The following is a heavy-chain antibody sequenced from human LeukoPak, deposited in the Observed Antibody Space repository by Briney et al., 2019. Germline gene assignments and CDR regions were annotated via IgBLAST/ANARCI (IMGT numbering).Heavy chain of an antibody. CDR1: GFTFRSYW. CDR2: INQDGSEK. D-gene: IGHD4-23*01. CDR3: ARDGGDTVVTY. V-gene: IGHV3-7*01. J-gene: IGHJ4*02. Sequence: RSGGSLRLSCAASGFTFRSYWMSWVRQAPGKGLEWVANINQDGSEKYYEDSVKGRFTISRDNAKNSLYLQMNSLRAEDTAVYYCARDGGDTVVTYWGQGTLVTVSS.